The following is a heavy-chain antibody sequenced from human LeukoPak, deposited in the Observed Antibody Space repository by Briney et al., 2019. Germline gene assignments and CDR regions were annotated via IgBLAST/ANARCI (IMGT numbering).Heavy chain of an antibody. J-gene: IGHJ6*03. V-gene: IGHV3-23*01. CDR1: GFTFSSYA. Sequence: PGGSLRLSCAASGFTFSSYAMSWVRQAPGKGLEWVSAISGSGGSTYYADSVKGRFTISRDNSKNTLYLQMNSLRAEDTAVYYCAKDREMWNYQYYYMDVWGKGTTVTVSS. D-gene: IGHD2-21*01. CDR3: AKDREMWNYQYYYMDV. CDR2: ISGSGGST.